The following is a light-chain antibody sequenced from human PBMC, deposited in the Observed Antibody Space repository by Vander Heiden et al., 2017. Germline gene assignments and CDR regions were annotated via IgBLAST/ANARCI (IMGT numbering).Light chain of an antibody. V-gene: IGKV1-8*01. Sequence: AIRITQSPSSLSASTGDRITITCRASQAISSYLAWYQQKPGKAPKLLIYAASTLQSGVPSRFSGSGSGTDFTLTISCLQSEHFATYYCQQDYSYPRTFGQGTKMEIK. CDR3: QQDYSYPRT. J-gene: IGKJ2*01. CDR2: AAS. CDR1: QAISSY.